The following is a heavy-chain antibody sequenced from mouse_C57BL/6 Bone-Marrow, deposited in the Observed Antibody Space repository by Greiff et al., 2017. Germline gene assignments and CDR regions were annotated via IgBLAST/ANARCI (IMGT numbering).Heavy chain of an antibody. CDR3: ARRLLRWFAY. D-gene: IGHD2-3*01. CDR1: GFTFSSYG. J-gene: IGHJ3*01. V-gene: IGHV5-6*01. Sequence: EVQGVESGGDLVKPGGFLKLSCAASGFTFSSYGMSWVRQTPDKRLEWVATISSGGSYTYYPDSVKGRFTISRDNAKNTLYLQMSSLKSEDTAMYYCARRLLRWFAYWGQGTLVTVSA. CDR2: ISSGGSYT.